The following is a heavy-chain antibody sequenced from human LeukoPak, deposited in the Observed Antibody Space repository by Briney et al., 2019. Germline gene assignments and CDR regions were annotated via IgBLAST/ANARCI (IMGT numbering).Heavy chain of an antibody. Sequence: PGGSLRLSCTASGSTFGDYAMSWFRQAPGKGLEWVGFIGSKAYGGTTEYAASVKGRFTISRDDSKSIAYLQMNSLKTEDTAVYYCTREEYSSSSDYWGQGTLVTVSS. CDR3: TREEYSSSSDY. V-gene: IGHV3-49*03. CDR2: IGSKAYGGTT. D-gene: IGHD6-6*01. CDR1: GSTFGDYA. J-gene: IGHJ4*02.